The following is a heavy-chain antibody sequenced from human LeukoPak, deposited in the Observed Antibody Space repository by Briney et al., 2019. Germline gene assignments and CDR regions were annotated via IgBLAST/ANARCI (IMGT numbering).Heavy chain of an antibody. D-gene: IGHD4-23*01. V-gene: IGHV5-51*01. J-gene: IGHJ5*02. Sequence: GESLKISCKGSGYSFTSYWIGWVRQMPGKGLEWMGIIYPGDSDTRYSPSFQGQVTISADKSISTAYLQWSSLKASDTAMYYCARGGSLETGYGGNSISEYGVSWGQGTLVTVSS. CDR2: IYPGDSDT. CDR3: ARGGSLETGYGGNSISEYGVS. CDR1: GYSFTSYW.